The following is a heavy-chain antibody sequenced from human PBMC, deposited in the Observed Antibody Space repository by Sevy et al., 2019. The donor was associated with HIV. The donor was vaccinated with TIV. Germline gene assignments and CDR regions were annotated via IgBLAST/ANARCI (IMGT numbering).Heavy chain of an antibody. Sequence: GGSLRLSCAASGFTFSSYGMHWVRQAPGKGLEWVAVIWYEGSNKFYAESVKGRITISRDNSKNTVNLQMNSLRAEDTAVSYCARASLPYCGGDCFRAFDLWGQGTMVTVSS. D-gene: IGHD2-21*02. CDR2: IWYEGSNK. CDR3: ARASLPYCGGDCFRAFDL. V-gene: IGHV3-33*01. CDR1: GFTFSSYG. J-gene: IGHJ3*01.